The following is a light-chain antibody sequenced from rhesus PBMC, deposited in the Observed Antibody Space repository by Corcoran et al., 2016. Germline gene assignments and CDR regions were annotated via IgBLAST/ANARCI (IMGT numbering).Light chain of an antibody. CDR1: QSVSSY. CDR3: QQYNNWKT. J-gene: IGKJ1*01. Sequence: EIVMTQSPATLSLSSGERATLSCRASQSVSSYVAWYQQNPVQAPGLFSYGPTSRPTGIPDRFRGSGSGTDVTLIISSLEPEDVGVYYCQQYNNWKTFGEGTKVEIK. V-gene: IGKV3S9*01. CDR2: GPT.